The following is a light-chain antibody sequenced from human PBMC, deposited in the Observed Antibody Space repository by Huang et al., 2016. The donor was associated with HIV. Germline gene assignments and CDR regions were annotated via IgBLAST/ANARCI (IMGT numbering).Light chain of an antibody. CDR1: QSASNY. J-gene: IGKJ5*01. Sequence: EIVLTQSPATLSLSPGERATLPCRASQSASNYLAWYQQKPGQAPRLLIYDASNRATGSPARFSGSGSGTDFTLTISSLEPEDFAVYYCQQRSNWPRTITFGQGTRLEIK. CDR2: DAS. V-gene: IGKV3-11*01. CDR3: QQRSNWPRTIT.